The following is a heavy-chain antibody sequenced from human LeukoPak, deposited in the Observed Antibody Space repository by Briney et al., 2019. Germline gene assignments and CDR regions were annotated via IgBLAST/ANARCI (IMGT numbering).Heavy chain of an antibody. CDR1: GFIFNIYT. Sequence: GGSLRLSCTASGFIFNIYTMNWVRQAPGKGLEWISYISGDSGVIHYADSVKGRFTISRDNAKKSLFLQMDSLRAEDTAIYYCADLGAGLTWGQGTLVTVSS. CDR3: ADLGAGLT. J-gene: IGHJ4*02. D-gene: IGHD3-16*01. V-gene: IGHV3-48*01. CDR2: ISGDSGVI.